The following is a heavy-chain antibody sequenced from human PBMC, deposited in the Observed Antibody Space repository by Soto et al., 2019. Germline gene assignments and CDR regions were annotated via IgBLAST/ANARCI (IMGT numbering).Heavy chain of an antibody. CDR2: ISSSSSYI. CDR1: GFTFSSYS. Sequence: EVQLVESGGGLVKPGGSLRLSCAASGFTFSSYSMNWVRQAPGKGLEWVSSISSSSSYIYYADSVKGRFTISRDNAKNSLYLQMNSLRAEDTAVYYCARESTRITIFGVVTYYYYGMDVWGQGTTVTVSS. CDR3: ARESTRITIFGVVTYYYYGMDV. V-gene: IGHV3-21*01. D-gene: IGHD3-3*01. J-gene: IGHJ6*02.